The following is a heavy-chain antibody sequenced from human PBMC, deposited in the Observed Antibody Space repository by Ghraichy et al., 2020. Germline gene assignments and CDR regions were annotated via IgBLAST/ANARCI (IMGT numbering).Heavy chain of an antibody. J-gene: IGHJ4*02. CDR2: IVVGSGDT. Sequence: SVKVSCKASGFPFSSSAMQWVRQARGQRLEWIGWIVVGSGDTNYAKRFQERVTITRDMSRSTAYMELSSLRSEDTALYYCAADNYDSSGYQVLWGQGTLVTVSS. CDR1: GFPFSSSA. D-gene: IGHD3-22*01. V-gene: IGHV1-58*02. CDR3: AADNYDSSGYQVL.